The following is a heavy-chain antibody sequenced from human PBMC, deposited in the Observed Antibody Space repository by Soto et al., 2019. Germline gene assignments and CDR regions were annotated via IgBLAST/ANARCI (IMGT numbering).Heavy chain of an antibody. J-gene: IGHJ3*01. D-gene: IGHD2-21*01. V-gene: IGHV3-64D*08. CDR2: INSHGDST. CDR1: GFTFNIYG. Sequence: GGSLRLSCSASGFTFNIYGMHWVRQAPGKGLEYVSAINSHGDSTYYADSVRGRFTISRDNSKNTLYLQMSSLRADDTAVYYCVKRWLQFEGVIGPFDLWGQGTMVTVSS. CDR3: VKRWLQFEGVIGPFDL.